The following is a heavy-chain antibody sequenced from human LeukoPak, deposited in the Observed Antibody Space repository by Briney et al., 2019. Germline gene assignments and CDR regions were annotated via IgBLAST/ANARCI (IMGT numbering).Heavy chain of an antibody. J-gene: IGHJ4*02. CDR2: ITSSTTYI. D-gene: IGHD3-10*01. CDR3: AARINYYGSGTYYIDY. Sequence: GGSLRLSCAASGFTFSSYAMHWVRQAPGQGLEWVSSITSSTTYIFYADSVKGRFTISRDNARDSLYLQMNSLRSEDTAVYFCAARINYYGSGTYYIDYWGQGTLVTVSS. V-gene: IGHV3-21*04. CDR1: GFTFSSYA.